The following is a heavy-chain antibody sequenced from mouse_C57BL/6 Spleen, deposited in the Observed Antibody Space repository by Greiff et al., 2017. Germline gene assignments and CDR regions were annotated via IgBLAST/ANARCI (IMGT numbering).Heavy chain of an antibody. CDR2: IHPNSGST. Sequence: QVQLQQPGAELVKPGASVKLSCKASGYTFTSYWMHWVKQRPGQGLEWIGMIHPNSGSTNYNEKFKSKATLTVDKSSSTAYIQLSSLTSEDSAVYYCARADYSNYDFFAYWGQGTLVTVSA. CDR1: GYTFTSYW. D-gene: IGHD2-5*01. CDR3: ARADYSNYDFFAY. V-gene: IGHV1-64*01. J-gene: IGHJ3*01.